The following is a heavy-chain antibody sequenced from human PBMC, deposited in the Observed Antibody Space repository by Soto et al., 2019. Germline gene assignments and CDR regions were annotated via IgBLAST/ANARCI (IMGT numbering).Heavy chain of an antibody. CDR3: ARGVTAGVDY. D-gene: IGHD1-26*01. J-gene: IGHJ4*02. CDR2: MEPSSGRT. Sequence: ASVKASCKASGYSFTGLDINWVRQTTGQGLEWMGWMEPSSGRTGYAQKFQGRVTMTRDTSINTAYMELSSLTSDDTAFYYCARGVTAGVDYWGQGTLVAVSS. CDR1: GYSFTGLD. V-gene: IGHV1-8*01.